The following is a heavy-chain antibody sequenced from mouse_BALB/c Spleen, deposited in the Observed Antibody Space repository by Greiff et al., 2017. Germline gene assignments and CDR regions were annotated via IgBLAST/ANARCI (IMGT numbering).Heavy chain of an antibody. D-gene: IGHD3-1*01. CDR1: GYSITSGYY. CDR3: ARDRAAPGYFDY. J-gene: IGHJ2*01. CDR2: ISYDGSN. Sequence: EVQRVESGPGLVKPSQSLSLTCSVTGYSITSGYYWNWIRQFPGNKLEWMGYISYDGSNNYNPSLKNRISITRDTSKNQFFLKLNSVTTEDTATYYCARDRAAPGYFDYWGQGTTLTVSS. V-gene: IGHV3-6*02.